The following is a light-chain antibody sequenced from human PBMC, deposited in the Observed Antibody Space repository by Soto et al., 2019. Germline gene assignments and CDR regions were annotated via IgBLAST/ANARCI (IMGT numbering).Light chain of an antibody. J-gene: IGKJ1*01. V-gene: IGKV3-20*01. CDR3: EHFGRSRPPVR. CDR2: GPS. CDR1: LSVSSSY. Sequence: VGALSPTTMSMSPGETTTLCCRAGLSVSSSYIAWYPQKPGQAPRLLIYGPSSRATGIPDRFSGSGSGTDFTLTISRLEPEDLAVYEGEHFGRSRPPVRFGQGISVDIK.